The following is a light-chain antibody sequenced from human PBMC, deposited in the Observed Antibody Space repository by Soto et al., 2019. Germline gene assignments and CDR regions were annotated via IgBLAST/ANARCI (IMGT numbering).Light chain of an antibody. CDR2: DVS. CDR1: QSVGSSY. CDR3: QQYVSSPFT. Sequence: EIVLTQSPGTLSLSPGERATLSCRASQSVGSSYLTWYQQKPGQAPRLLIYDVSSRATGIPDRFSGSGSGTDFTLTISRLEPEDCAVYYCQQYVSSPFTFGPGNKVDI. J-gene: IGKJ3*01. V-gene: IGKV3-20*01.